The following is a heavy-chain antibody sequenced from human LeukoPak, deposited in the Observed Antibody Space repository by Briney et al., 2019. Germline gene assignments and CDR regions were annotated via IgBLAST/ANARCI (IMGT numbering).Heavy chain of an antibody. D-gene: IGHD3-9*01. V-gene: IGHV1-8*01. CDR2: MNPNSGNT. Sequence: ASVKVPCKASGYTFTSYDINWVRQATGQGLEWMGWMNPNSGNTGYAQKFQGRVTMTRNTSISTAYMELSSLRSEDTAVYYCARVLRYFGWSTKNYYYYYYMDVWGKGTTVTVSS. CDR1: GYTFTSYD. J-gene: IGHJ6*03. CDR3: ARVLRYFGWSTKNYYYYYYMDV.